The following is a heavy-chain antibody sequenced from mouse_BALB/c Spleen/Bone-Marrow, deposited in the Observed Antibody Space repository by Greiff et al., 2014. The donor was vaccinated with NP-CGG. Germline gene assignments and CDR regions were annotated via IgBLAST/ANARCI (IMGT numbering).Heavy chain of an antibody. CDR2: ISDGGSYT. V-gene: IGHV5-4*02. Sequence: EVKLQESGGGLVKPGGSLKLSCAASGFTFSDYYMYWVRQTLEKRLEWVATISDGGSYTYYPDSVKGRFTISRDIAKNNLYLQMSSLKSEDTAMYYCARDRGVQGYAMDYWGQGTSVTVSS. CDR1: GFTFSDYY. J-gene: IGHJ4*01. D-gene: IGHD2-14*01. CDR3: ARDRGVQGYAMDY.